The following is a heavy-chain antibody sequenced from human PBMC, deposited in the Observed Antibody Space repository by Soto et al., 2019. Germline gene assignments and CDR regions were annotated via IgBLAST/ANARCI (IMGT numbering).Heavy chain of an antibody. CDR2: MWSDGSTK. CDR3: AREERPYYYYYGMDV. J-gene: IGHJ6*02. V-gene: IGHV3-33*01. CDR1: GFTFSSHG. Sequence: PGVSLRLPCAASGFTFSSHGIHWVRRAPCKGLEWEAVMWSDGSTKYSADSVKGRFNISRDNSKNTLYLQMSSLRDDDTAVYYCAREERPYYYYYGMDVWGQGTTVTVSS.